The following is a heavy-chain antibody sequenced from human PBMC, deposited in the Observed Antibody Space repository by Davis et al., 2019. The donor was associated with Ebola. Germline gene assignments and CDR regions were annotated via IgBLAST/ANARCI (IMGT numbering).Heavy chain of an antibody. J-gene: IGHJ4*02. CDR1: GFTFSSYA. V-gene: IGHV3-23*01. D-gene: IGHD4-17*01. CDR3: AKDSSPFNDYGDYVCYY. Sequence: PGGSLRLSCAASGFTFSSYAMSWVRQAPGKGLEWVSAISGSGGSTYYADSVKGRFAISRDNSKNTLYLQMNSLRAEDTAVYYCAKDSSPFNDYGDYVCYYWGQGTLVTVSS. CDR2: ISGSGGST.